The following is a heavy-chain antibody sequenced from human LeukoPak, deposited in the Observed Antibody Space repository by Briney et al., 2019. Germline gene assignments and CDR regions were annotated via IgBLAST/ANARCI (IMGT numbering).Heavy chain of an antibody. CDR2: IKSNIEGGTI. Sequence: GGSLRLSCAVSGFTFSNAWMNWARQAPGKGLEWVGRIKSNIEGGTIDYAAPVKGRFTMSRDDSQNTLYLQMNSLKTEDTAVYYCTTGAFWGQGTLVTVSS. V-gene: IGHV3-15*01. CDR3: TTGAF. CDR1: GFTFSNAW. J-gene: IGHJ4*02.